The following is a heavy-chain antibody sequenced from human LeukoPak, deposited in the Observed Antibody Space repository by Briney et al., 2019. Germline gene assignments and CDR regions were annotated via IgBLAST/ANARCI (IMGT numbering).Heavy chain of an antibody. CDR1: EGTFSSYA. Sequence: ASVKVSCKASEGTFSSYAISWVRQAPGQGLEWMGGIIPIFGTANYAQKFQGRVTITTDESTSTAYMELSSLRSEDTAVYYCARGAPSDTVASLDYWGQGTLVTVSS. CDR3: ARGAPSDTVASLDY. D-gene: IGHD4-23*01. CDR2: IIPIFGTA. J-gene: IGHJ4*02. V-gene: IGHV1-69*05.